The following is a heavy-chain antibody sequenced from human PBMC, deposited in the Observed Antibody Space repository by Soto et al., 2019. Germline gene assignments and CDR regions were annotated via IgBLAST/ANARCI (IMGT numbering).Heavy chain of an antibody. Sequence: PGGSLRLSCAASGFTFGDYAMSWVRQAPGKGLEWVGFIRSKAYGGTTEYAASVKGRFTISRDDSKSIAYLQMNSLKTEDTAVYYCTREGGWLRYYYYYYGMDVWGQGTTVTVSS. CDR1: GFTFGDYA. CDR2: IRSKAYGGTT. J-gene: IGHJ6*02. D-gene: IGHD5-12*01. V-gene: IGHV3-49*04. CDR3: TREGGWLRYYYYYYGMDV.